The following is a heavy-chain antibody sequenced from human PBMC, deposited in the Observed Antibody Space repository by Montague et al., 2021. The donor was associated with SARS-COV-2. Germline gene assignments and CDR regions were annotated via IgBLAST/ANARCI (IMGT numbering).Heavy chain of an antibody. J-gene: IGHJ4*02. CDR2: IYYSGST. CDR1: GGSISSSSYY. Sequence: SETLSLTCTVSGGSISSSSYYWGWIRQPPGKGLEWIGSIYYSGSTYYNPSLKSRVTISVDTSKNQFSLKLSPATAADTAVYYCARQRRGGLVSTPRFFDYWGQGTLVTVSS. D-gene: IGHD6-19*01. V-gene: IGHV4-39*01. CDR3: ARQRRGGLVSTPRFFDY.